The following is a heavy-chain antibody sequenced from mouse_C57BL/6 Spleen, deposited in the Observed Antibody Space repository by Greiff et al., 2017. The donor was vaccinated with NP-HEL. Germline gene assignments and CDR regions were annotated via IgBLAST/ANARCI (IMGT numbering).Heavy chain of an antibody. D-gene: IGHD3-2*02. Sequence: QVQLQQPGAELVRPGSSVKLSCKASGYTFTSYWMDWVKQRPGQGLEWIGNIYPSHSETHYNQKFKDKATLTVDKSSSTAYMQLSSLTSEDSAVYYCARSPAQATYAMDYWGQGTSVTVSS. CDR3: ARSPAQATYAMDY. V-gene: IGHV1-61*01. CDR2: IYPSHSET. CDR1: GYTFTSYW. J-gene: IGHJ4*01.